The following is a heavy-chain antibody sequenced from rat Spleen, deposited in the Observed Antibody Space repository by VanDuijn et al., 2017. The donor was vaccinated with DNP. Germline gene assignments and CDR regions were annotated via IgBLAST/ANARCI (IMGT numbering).Heavy chain of an antibody. Sequence: QVQLRESGPGLVQPSQILSLTCTVSGSSLSNFGINWIRQPPGKGLEWIAAISTAGNTFYNSALKSRLSFSSDPSKSQVFLHMDSLQTEATAIYFCTGGGSSIYPFTYWGQGTLVTVSS. CDR1: GSSLSNFG. CDR3: TGGGSSIYPFTY. V-gene: IGHV2S12*01. J-gene: IGHJ3*01. CDR2: ISTAGNT. D-gene: IGHD1-2*01.